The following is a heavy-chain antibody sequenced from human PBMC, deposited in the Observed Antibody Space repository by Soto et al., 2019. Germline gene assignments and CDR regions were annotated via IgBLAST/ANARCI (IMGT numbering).Heavy chain of an antibody. CDR3: SRPQSGSAGTKLANYFDS. CDR2: ISSDGTIK. V-gene: IGHV3-30-3*01. D-gene: IGHD1-26*01. J-gene: IGHJ4*02. CDR1: GFTFNTFA. Sequence: PGGSLRLSCAASGFTFNTFAMHWVRQAPGKGLEWVAVISSDGTIKYNADSVKGRFTISRDNSKNTIYLQMNNLRTDDTAAYYCSRPQSGSAGTKLANYFDSWGQGTLVTVSS.